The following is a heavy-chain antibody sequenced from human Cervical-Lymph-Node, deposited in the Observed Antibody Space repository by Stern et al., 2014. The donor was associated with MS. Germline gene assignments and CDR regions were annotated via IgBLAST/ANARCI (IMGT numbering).Heavy chain of an antibody. D-gene: IGHD3-22*01. J-gene: IGHJ4*02. CDR1: GGSISSSNW. CDR3: ATVSGYYYPYYFDY. CDR2: IFHSGST. Sequence: VQLQESGPGLVKPSGTLSLTCAVSGGSISSSNWWSWVRQPPGKGLAWIGEIFHSGSTNSNPSLKSRVTISVDKSKNQFSLKLSSGTAADTAVYYCATVSGYYYPYYFDYWGQGTLVTVSS. V-gene: IGHV4-4*02.